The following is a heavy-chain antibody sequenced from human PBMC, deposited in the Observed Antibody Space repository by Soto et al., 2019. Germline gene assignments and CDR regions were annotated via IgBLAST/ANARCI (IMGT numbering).Heavy chain of an antibody. J-gene: IGHJ4*02. V-gene: IGHV3-23*01. Sequence: SGGSLRLSCAACGFSFSSLAMSWVRQAPGKGLEWVSSISGRGVDTLYADSVKGRFTISRDNSRNTLYLQVNSLRAEDTAVYYCAKDQTDVTLFDYWGQGTLVTVSS. D-gene: IGHD2-21*02. CDR3: AKDQTDVTLFDY. CDR1: GFSFSSLA. CDR2: ISGRGVDT.